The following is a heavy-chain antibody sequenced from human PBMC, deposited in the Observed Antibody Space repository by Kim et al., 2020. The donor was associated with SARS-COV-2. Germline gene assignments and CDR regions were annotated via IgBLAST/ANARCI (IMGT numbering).Heavy chain of an antibody. CDR3: ARGDIVVVVAAHDAFDI. V-gene: IGHV4-34*01. Sequence: SETLSLTCAVYGGSFSGYYWSWIRQPPGKGLEWIGEINHSGSTNYNPSLKSRVTISVDTSKNQFSLKLSSVTAADTAVYYCARGDIVVVVAAHDAFDIWGQGTMVTVSS. J-gene: IGHJ3*02. CDR1: GGSFSGYY. CDR2: INHSGST. D-gene: IGHD2-15*01.